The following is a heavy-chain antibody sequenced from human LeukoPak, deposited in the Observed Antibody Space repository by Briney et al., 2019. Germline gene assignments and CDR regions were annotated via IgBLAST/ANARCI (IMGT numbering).Heavy chain of an antibody. J-gene: IGHJ5*02. V-gene: IGHV4-59*01. CDR1: GGSISNYY. D-gene: IGHD3-10*01. CDR2: IHDTGST. CDR3: ARGRSGGDWFDP. Sequence: SETLSLTCTVSGGSISNYYWSWIRQPPREGLEWIGYIHDTGSTKYNPSLKSRVTISVDTSRNHLSLKLTSVTAADTAVYYCARGRSGGDWFDPWGQGTLVTVSS.